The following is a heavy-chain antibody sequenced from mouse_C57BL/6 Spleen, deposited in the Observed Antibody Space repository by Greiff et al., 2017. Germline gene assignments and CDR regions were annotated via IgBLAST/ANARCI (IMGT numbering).Heavy chain of an antibody. D-gene: IGHD2-5*01. CDR3: ARPYYSNPGAFDY. Sequence: QVQLQQPGAELVKPGASVKMSCKASGYTFTSYWITWVKQRPGQGLEWIGDIYPGSGSTNYNEKFKSKATLTVATSSSTAYMQLSSLTSEDSAVYFCARPYYSNPGAFDYWGQGTTLTVSS. J-gene: IGHJ2*01. V-gene: IGHV1-55*01. CDR1: GYTFTSYW. CDR2: IYPGSGST.